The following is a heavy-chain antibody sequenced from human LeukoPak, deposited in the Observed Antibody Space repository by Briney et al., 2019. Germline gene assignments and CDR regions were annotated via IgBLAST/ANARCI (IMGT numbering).Heavy chain of an antibody. CDR2: ISYDGSNK. V-gene: IGHV3-30-3*01. CDR1: GFTFSSYA. D-gene: IGHD2-15*01. Sequence: GGSLRLSCAASGFTFSSYAMHWVRQAPGKGLDWVAVISYDGSNKYYADSVKGRFTISRDNSKNTLYLQMNSLRAEDTAVYYCAREEVVVVVAAAPGYYFDYWGQGTLVTVSS. J-gene: IGHJ4*02. CDR3: AREEVVVVVAAAPGYYFDY.